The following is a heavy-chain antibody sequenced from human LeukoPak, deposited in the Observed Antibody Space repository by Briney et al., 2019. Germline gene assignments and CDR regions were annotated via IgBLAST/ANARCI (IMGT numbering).Heavy chain of an antibody. J-gene: IGHJ4*02. CDR3: ARVRYYYGSGSYYKGLFDL. CDR1: GGSISDYY. CDR2: IYYRGTT. V-gene: IGHV4-59*01. Sequence: SETLSLTCTVSGGSISDYYCSWIRQPPGKGLEWIGSIYYRGTTNYNPSLQSRVTMSVDSSENQFSLKLTSVTAADTAVFYCARVRYYYGSGSYYKGLFDLWGQGNLVTVSS. D-gene: IGHD3-10*01.